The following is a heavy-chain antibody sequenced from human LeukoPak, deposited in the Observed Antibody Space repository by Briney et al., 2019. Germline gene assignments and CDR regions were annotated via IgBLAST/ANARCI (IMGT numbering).Heavy chain of an antibody. Sequence: AASVTVSCKASGYTFTSYGISWVRQAPGQGIEWMGWISAYNGNTNYAQKLQGRVTITTDTSTSTAYMELRSLRSDDTAVYYCARDDDILTVYSPDYWGQGTLVTVSS. V-gene: IGHV1-18*04. CDR2: ISAYNGNT. CDR1: GYTFTSYG. CDR3: ARDDDILTVYSPDY. D-gene: IGHD3-9*01. J-gene: IGHJ4*02.